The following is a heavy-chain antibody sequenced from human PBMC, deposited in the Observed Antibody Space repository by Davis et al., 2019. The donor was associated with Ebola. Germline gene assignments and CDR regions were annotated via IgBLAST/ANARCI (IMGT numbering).Heavy chain of an antibody. V-gene: IGHV1-2*06. D-gene: IGHD2-2*03. J-gene: IGHJ6*04. CDR1: GYTFTGYY. CDR2: INPNSGGT. Sequence: AASVKVSCKASGYTFTGYYMHWVRQAPGQGLEWMGRINPNSGGTNYAQKFQGRVTMTRDTSISTAYMELSRLRSDDTAVYYCARTGGMDNTIEYYYGMDVWGKGTTVTVSS. CDR3: ARTGGMDNTIEYYYGMDV.